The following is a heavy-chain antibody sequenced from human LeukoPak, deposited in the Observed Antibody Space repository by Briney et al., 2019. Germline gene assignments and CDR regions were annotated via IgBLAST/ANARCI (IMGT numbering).Heavy chain of an antibody. V-gene: IGHV1-18*01. CDR1: GYTFTSYG. J-gene: IGHJ3*02. Sequence: ASVKVSCKASGYTFTSYGTSWVRQAPGQGLEWMGWISAYNGNTNYAQKLQGRVTMTTDTSTSTAYMELRSLRSDDTAVYYCASLVRGSYFDAFDIWGQGTMVTVSS. CDR3: ASLVRGSYFDAFDI. D-gene: IGHD1-26*01. CDR2: ISAYNGNT.